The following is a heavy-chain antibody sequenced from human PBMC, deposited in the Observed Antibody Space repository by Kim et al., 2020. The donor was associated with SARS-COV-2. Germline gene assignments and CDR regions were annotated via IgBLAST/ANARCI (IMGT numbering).Heavy chain of an antibody. CDR1: GFNLYDYA. Sequence: GGSLRLSCTTSGFNLYDYAIHWVRHVPRKGLEWVSLISRDGGVTHYADSVKGRFTISRDISKKSLYLQMDSLRAEDTALYYCAQGMQWLIRNWGQGTQVTVSS. CDR2: ISRDGGVT. J-gene: IGHJ4*02. CDR3: AQGMQWLIRN. D-gene: IGHD6-19*01. V-gene: IGHV3-43*02.